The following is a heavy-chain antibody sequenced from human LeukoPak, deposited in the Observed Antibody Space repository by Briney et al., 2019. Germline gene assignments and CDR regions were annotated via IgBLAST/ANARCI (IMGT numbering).Heavy chain of an antibody. CDR1: GFTFSTYW. CDR2: IKQDGSEK. Sequence: GGSLRLSCAASGFTFSTYWMNWVRQAPGKGLEWVANIKQDGSEKYYVDSVKGRFTLSRDNAKNSLYPQMNSLRAEDTAVYYCARAEWSNWYFDLWGRGTLVTVSS. D-gene: IGHD3-3*01. CDR3: ARAEWSNWYFDL. V-gene: IGHV3-7*03. J-gene: IGHJ2*01.